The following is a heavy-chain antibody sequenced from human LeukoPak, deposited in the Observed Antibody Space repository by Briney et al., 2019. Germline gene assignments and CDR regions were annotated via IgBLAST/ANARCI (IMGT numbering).Heavy chain of an antibody. CDR1: GGSISSGDYY. CDR3: ARSNYDFWSGYYDYMDV. CDR2: IYYSGSI. Sequence: SQTLSLTCTVSGGSISSGDYYWSWIRQPPGKGLEWIGYIYYSGSIYYNPSLKSRVTISVNTSKNQFSLKLSSVTAADTAVYYCARSNYDFWSGYYDYMDVWGKGTTVTVSS. J-gene: IGHJ6*03. D-gene: IGHD3-3*01. V-gene: IGHV4-30-4*08.